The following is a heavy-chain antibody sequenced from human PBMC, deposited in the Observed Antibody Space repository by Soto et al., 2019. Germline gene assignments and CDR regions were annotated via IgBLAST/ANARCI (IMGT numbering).Heavy chain of an antibody. CDR3: ARVNLSGYYYYYYYMDV. D-gene: IGHD3-3*01. V-gene: IGHV1-69*13. CDR1: GGTFSSYA. J-gene: IGHJ6*03. Sequence: ASVKVSCKASGGTFSSYAISWVRQAPGQGLEWMGGIIPIFGTANYAQKFQGRVTITADESKSTAYMELSSRRSEDTAVYYCARVNLSGYYYYYYYMDVWGKGTTVTVSS. CDR2: IIPIFGTA.